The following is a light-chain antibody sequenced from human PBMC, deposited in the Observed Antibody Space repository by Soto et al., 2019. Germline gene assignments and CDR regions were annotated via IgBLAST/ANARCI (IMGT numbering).Light chain of an antibody. CDR3: QQYGRSPFT. J-gene: IGKJ2*01. Sequence: EIVLTQSPGTLSLSPGERATLSCRASQRITNNFIAWFQQKPGLAPRPLIHGASTRASGVPDRFSGGGSGTDFVLTISRLEPEDFAVYYCQQYGRSPFTFGQGTKLQIK. CDR1: QRITNNF. V-gene: IGKV3-20*01. CDR2: GAS.